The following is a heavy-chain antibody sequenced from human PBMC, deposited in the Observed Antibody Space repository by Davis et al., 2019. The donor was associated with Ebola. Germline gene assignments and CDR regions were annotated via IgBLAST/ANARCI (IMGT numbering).Heavy chain of an antibody. J-gene: IGHJ2*01. CDR3: ARRSPYGAYEGGWYFDL. CDR1: GYTFTTYW. V-gene: IGHV5-51*01. D-gene: IGHD4-17*01. Sequence: GESLKISCKVSGYTFTTYWIVWVRQMPGKGLEWLGIIYPGDSDTRYSPSFLGQVTISADKSISTAYLQWSSLKASDTAMYYCARRSPYGAYEGGWYFDLWGRGTLVTVSS. CDR2: IYPGDSDT.